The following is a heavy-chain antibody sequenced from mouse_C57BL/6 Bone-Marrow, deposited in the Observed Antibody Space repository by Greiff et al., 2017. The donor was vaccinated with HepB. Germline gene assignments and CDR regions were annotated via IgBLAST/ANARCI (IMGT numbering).Heavy chain of an antibody. J-gene: IGHJ3*01. V-gene: IGHV1-80*01. CDR3: AREGDYDGYSAWFAY. D-gene: IGHD2-3*01. CDR2: IYPGDGDT. CDR1: GYAFSSYW. Sequence: QVQLQQSGAELVKPGASVKISCKASGYAFSSYWMNWVKQRPGKGLEWIGQIYPGDGDTNYNGKFKGKATLTVDKSSSTAYMQLSSLTSEDSAVYFCAREGDYDGYSAWFAYWGQGTLVTVSA.